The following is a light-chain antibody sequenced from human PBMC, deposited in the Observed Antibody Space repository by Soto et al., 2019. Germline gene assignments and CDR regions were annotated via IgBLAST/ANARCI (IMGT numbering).Light chain of an antibody. CDR1: QSVDNY. CDR3: QQYHSWYPIT. CDR2: AAS. Sequence: IQVTQSPSSLSASVGDRVTITCRTSQSVDNYLNWYQQKPGKAPKLLIYAASSLQSGVPSTFSGSGSGTDFTLTVSSLQSEDFAVYYCQQYHSWYPITFGQGTRLEIK. J-gene: IGKJ5*01. V-gene: IGKV1-39*01.